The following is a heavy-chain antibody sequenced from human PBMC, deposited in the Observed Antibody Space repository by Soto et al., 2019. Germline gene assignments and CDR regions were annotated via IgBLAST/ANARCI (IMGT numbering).Heavy chain of an antibody. CDR1: GGSISSDY. D-gene: IGHD5-18*01. CDR3: ARLAYTSGFTFDY. V-gene: IGHV4-59*01. CDR2: IYYNGNT. Sequence: PSETLSLTCTVSGGSISSDYWTWIRQPPGERLERIGNIYYNGNTNYNSSLKSRVTISIDTSKNQFSLKLNSVTAADTAVYFCARLAYTSGFTFDYWGRGTLVTVSS. J-gene: IGHJ4*02.